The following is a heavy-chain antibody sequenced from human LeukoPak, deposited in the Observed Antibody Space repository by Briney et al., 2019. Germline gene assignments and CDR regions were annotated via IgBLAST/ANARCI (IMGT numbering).Heavy chain of an antibody. V-gene: IGHV3-30*04. CDR1: GFTFSSYA. Sequence: GGSLRLSCAASGFTFSSYAMHWVRQAPGKGLEWVAVISYDGSNKYYADSVKGRFTISRDNSKNTLYLQMNSLRAEDTAVCYCASSDREVSSSSYFDYWGQGTLVTVSS. CDR2: ISYDGSNK. CDR3: ASSDREVSSSSYFDY. J-gene: IGHJ4*02. D-gene: IGHD6-6*01.